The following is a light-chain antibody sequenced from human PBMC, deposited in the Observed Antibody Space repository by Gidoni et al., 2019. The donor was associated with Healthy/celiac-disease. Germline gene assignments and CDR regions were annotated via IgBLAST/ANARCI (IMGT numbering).Light chain of an antibody. V-gene: IGKV3-11*01. J-gene: IGKJ4*01. CDR2: DAS. Sequence: DIVLTQSPATLSLSPGKRATLSCRASQSVSSYLAWYQQKPGQAPSPLIYDASNRATGIPARFSGSGSGTDFTLTISSLEPEDFAVYYCQQRSNWRLTFGGGTKVEIK. CDR3: QQRSNWRLT. CDR1: QSVSSY.